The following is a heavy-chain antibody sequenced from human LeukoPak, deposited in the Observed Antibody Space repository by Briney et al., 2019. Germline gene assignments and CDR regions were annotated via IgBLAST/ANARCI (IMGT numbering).Heavy chain of an antibody. CDR3: ARGHYGSGSYMGY. J-gene: IGHJ4*02. Sequence: SVKVSCKASGGTFSSYAISWVRQAPGQGLEWMGRIIPILGIANYAQKFQGRVTITADKSTSTAYMELSSLRSEDTAVYYCARGHYGSGSYMGYWGQGTLVIVSS. CDR2: IIPILGIA. CDR1: GGTFSSYA. D-gene: IGHD3-10*01. V-gene: IGHV1-69*04.